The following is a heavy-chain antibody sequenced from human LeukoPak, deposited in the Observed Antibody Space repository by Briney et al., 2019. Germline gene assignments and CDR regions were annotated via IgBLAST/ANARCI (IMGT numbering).Heavy chain of an antibody. CDR1: GFTFSSYG. J-gene: IGHJ4*02. D-gene: IGHD2-15*01. CDR3: ARENAWSRDC. V-gene: IGHV3-30*03. CDR2: ISYDGSNK. Sequence: PGRSLRLSCAASGFTFSSYGMHWVRQAPGKGLEWVAVISYDGSNKYYADSVKGRFTISRDNSKNTLYLQMNSLRTEDTAVYYCARENAWSRDCWGQGTLVTVPS.